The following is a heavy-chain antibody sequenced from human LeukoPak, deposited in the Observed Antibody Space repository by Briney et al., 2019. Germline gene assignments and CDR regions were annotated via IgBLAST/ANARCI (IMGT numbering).Heavy chain of an antibody. D-gene: IGHD3-10*01. CDR3: AREAGPEFGELLYDY. Sequence: ASVKVSCKASGGTFSSYAISWVRQAPGQGLEWMGGIIPIFGTANYAQKFQGRVTITADKSTSTAYMELSSLRSEDTAVYYCAREAGPEFGELLYDYWGQGTLVTVSS. CDR1: GGTFSSYA. J-gene: IGHJ4*02. V-gene: IGHV1-69*06. CDR2: IIPIFGTA.